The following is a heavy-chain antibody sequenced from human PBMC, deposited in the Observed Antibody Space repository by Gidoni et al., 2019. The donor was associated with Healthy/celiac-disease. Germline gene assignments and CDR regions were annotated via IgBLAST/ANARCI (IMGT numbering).Heavy chain of an antibody. Sequence: QVQLQQWGAGLLKPSETLSLTCAVYGGSFSGYYWSWIRQPPGKGLEWIGEINHSGSTNYNPSLKSRVTISVDTSKNQFSLKLSSVTAADTAVYYCARGGGFWSGYYRYYYYGMDVWGQGTTVTVSS. V-gene: IGHV4-34*01. CDR2: INHSGST. CDR3: ARGGGFWSGYYRYYYYGMDV. CDR1: GGSFSGYY. J-gene: IGHJ6*02. D-gene: IGHD3-3*01.